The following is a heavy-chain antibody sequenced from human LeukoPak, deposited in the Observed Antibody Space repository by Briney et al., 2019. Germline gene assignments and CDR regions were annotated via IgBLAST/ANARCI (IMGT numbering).Heavy chain of an antibody. CDR3: ARYSSGLYVRWFDP. J-gene: IGHJ5*02. V-gene: IGHV4-59*01. D-gene: IGHD6-19*01. CDR1: GGSISSYY. Sequence: PSETLSLTCTVSGGSISSYYWSWVRQPPGKGLEWVGYIFYSGSTNYNPSLKSRVTISVATSKNQFSLKLSSVTAADTAVYYCARYSSGLYVRWFDPWGQGTLVTVST. CDR2: IFYSGST.